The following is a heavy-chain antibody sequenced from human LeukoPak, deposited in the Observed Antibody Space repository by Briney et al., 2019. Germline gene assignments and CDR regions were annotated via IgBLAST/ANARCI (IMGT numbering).Heavy chain of an antibody. Sequence: GGSLRLSCAASRFTFSSYGMHWVRPAPGKGLDWVEVISYDGSNKYYVDSVKGRFTISRDNSKNMLYLQTDSLRAEDTAVYYCAKNELLWFGEFDAFDIWGQGTMVTVSS. J-gene: IGHJ3*02. CDR3: AKNELLWFGEFDAFDI. CDR1: RFTFSSYG. V-gene: IGHV3-30*18. CDR2: ISYDGSNK. D-gene: IGHD3-10*01.